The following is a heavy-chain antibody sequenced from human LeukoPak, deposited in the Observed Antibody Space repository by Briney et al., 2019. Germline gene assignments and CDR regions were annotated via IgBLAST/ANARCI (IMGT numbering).Heavy chain of an antibody. CDR3: ARDVQVYWYFDL. CDR2: TSPDGSGT. Sequence: GGSLRLSCAASGFTFSSYWMHWVRQAPGKGLMWVSRTSPDGSGTVYADAVKGRFTISRDNAKNTLYLQMNSLTAEDTAVYYCARDVQVYWYFDLWGRGDLVTVSS. J-gene: IGHJ2*01. V-gene: IGHV3-74*01. D-gene: IGHD1-1*01. CDR1: GFTFSSYW.